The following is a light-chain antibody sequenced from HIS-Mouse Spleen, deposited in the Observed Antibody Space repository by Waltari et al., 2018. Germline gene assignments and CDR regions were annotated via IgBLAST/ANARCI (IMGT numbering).Light chain of an antibody. CDR3: QQLNSYPPT. CDR2: AAS. V-gene: IGKV1-9*01. Sequence: DIQLTQSPSFLSASVGDRVTITCRASQRISSSLAWYQQNPGKAAKLLIYAASTLQSGVPSRFSGSGSGTEFTHTISSLQPEGFATYYCQQLNSYPPTFGQATKVEIK. J-gene: IGKJ1*01. CDR1: QRISSS.